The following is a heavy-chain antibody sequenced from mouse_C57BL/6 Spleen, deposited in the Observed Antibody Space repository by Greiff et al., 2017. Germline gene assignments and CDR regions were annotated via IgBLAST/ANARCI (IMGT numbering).Heavy chain of an antibody. J-gene: IGHJ2*01. CDR1: GFNINDYY. Sequence: VQLQQSGAELVKPGASVKLSCTASGFNINDYYMHWVKQRPEQGLEWIGRIDPEDGETNYATKFQGKATITADTSSNTAYLQLSSLTSEDTAVYYCAREGDGSPYFDCWGQGTTLTVSS. V-gene: IGHV14-2*01. CDR2: IDPEDGET. CDR3: AREGDGSPYFDC. D-gene: IGHD1-1*01.